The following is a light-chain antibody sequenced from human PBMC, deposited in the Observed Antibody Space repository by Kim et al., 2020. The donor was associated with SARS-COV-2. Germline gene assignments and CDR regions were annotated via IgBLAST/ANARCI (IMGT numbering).Light chain of an antibody. CDR1: SSDVGGYDY. CDR3: SSYAGSNFVV. V-gene: IGLV2-8*01. CDR2: EVS. Sequence: GQSVTISCTRTSSDVGGYDYVSWYQQLPGKAPKLMIYEVSKRPSGVPDRFSGSKSGNTASLTVSGLQAEDEADYYCSSYAGSNFVVFGGGTQLTVL. J-gene: IGLJ2*01.